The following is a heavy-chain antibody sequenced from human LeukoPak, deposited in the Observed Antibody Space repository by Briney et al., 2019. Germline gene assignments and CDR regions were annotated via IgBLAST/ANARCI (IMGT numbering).Heavy chain of an antibody. D-gene: IGHD6-13*01. CDR2: INSDGSST. CDR3: AKDMRAAAVSAFDY. V-gene: IGHV3-74*01. J-gene: IGHJ4*02. Sequence: PGGSLRLSCAASGFTFSRYWMHWVRQAPGKGLVWVSRINSDGSSTSYADSVKGRFTISRDNAKNSLYLQMNSLRAEDTALYYCAKDMRAAAVSAFDYWGQGTLVTVSS. CDR1: GFTFSRYW.